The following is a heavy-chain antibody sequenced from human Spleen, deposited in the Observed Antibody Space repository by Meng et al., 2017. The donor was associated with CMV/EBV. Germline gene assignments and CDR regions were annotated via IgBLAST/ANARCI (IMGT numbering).Heavy chain of an antibody. J-gene: IGHJ4*02. CDR3: ASGYYYDSSGGYY. V-gene: IGHV3-66*02. CDR2: IYSDGHT. Sequence: GESLKISCAASAFPVSSNYMTWVRQAPGKGLEWVSIIYSDGHTYYRDSVKGRFTISRDNSKNTLSLQMNTLRAEDTAVYYCASGYYYDSSGGYYWGQGTLVTVSS. CDR1: AFPVSSNY. D-gene: IGHD3-22*01.